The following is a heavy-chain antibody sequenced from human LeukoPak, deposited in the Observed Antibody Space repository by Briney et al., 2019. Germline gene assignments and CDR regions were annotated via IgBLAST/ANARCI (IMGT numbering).Heavy chain of an antibody. CDR3: ARDATAAPFDY. V-gene: IGHV4-59*12. CDR1: GGSISSYY. CDR2: IYYSGST. D-gene: IGHD6-13*01. Sequence: PSETLSLTCTVSGGSISSYYWTWIRQPPGKGLEWIGYIYYSGSTYYNPSLKSRVTISVDTSKNQFSLKLSSVTAADTAVYYCARDATAAPFDYWGQGTLVTVSS. J-gene: IGHJ4*02.